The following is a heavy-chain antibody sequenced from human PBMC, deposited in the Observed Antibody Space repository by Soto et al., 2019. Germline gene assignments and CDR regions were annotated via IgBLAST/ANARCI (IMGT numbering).Heavy chain of an antibody. CDR1: GYSFTSYW. D-gene: IGHD6-6*01. J-gene: IGHJ6*02. Sequence: PGESLKISCKGSGYSFTSYWIGWVRQMPGKGLEWMGIIYPGDSDTRYSPSFQGQVTISADKSISTAYLQWSSLKASDTAMYYYARQDTYSSSATYYYGMDVWGQGTTVTVSS. CDR2: IYPGDSDT. CDR3: ARQDTYSSSATYYYGMDV. V-gene: IGHV5-51*01.